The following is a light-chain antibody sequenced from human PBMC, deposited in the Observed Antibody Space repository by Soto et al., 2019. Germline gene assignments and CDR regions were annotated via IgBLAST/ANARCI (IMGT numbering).Light chain of an antibody. CDR1: SSDVGNYKY. Sequence: QSVLTQPASVSGSPGQSITTSCTGTSSDVGNYKYVSWYQQHPGKAPKLMIYEVSNRPSGVSNRFSGSKSGNTASLTISGLQAEDETAYYCSSYTSSGTYVLGTGTKVTVL. J-gene: IGLJ1*01. V-gene: IGLV2-14*01. CDR3: SSYTSSGTYV. CDR2: EVS.